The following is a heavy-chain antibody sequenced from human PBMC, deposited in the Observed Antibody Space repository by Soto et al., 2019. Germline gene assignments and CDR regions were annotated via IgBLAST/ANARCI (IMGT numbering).Heavy chain of an antibody. CDR2: IDPSDSYT. V-gene: IGHV5-10-1*01. CDR1: GYSFTSYW. Sequence: GESLKISCKGSGYSFTSYWISWVRQMPGKGLEWMGRIDPSDSYTNYSPSFQGHVTISADKSISTAYLQWSSLKASDTAMYYCARQGITIFGVAPYGMDVWGQGTTVTVSS. J-gene: IGHJ6*02. CDR3: ARQGITIFGVAPYGMDV. D-gene: IGHD3-3*01.